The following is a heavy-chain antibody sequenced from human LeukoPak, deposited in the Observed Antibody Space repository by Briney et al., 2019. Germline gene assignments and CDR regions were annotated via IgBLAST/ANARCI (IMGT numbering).Heavy chain of an antibody. J-gene: IGHJ6*02. CDR3: ARVEPKPRAVCGMDV. Sequence: GGPLRLSCAASGFTVSSNYMSWVRQAPGKGLEWVSHISSSSTTIYYADSVKGRFTISRDNAKTSLYLQMNSLRDEDTAMYYCARVEPKPRAVCGMDVWGQGTTVTVSS. D-gene: IGHD1-14*01. CDR1: GFTVSSNY. V-gene: IGHV3-48*02. CDR2: ISSSSTTI.